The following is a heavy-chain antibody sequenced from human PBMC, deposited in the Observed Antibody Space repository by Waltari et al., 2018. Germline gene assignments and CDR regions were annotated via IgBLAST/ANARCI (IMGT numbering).Heavy chain of an antibody. CDR1: GGSIISAAYY. V-gene: IGHV4-39*01. CDR2: MCYSGST. D-gene: IGHD3-22*01. CDR3: ARQDYYYVKGYFDL. J-gene: IGHJ2*01. Sequence: QLPLQESGPGLVTPSETLSLICVVSGGSIISAAYYWGWVRQPPGKGLEFFGSMCYSGSTYYNPSLKSRVTISVDTSQNQFSLRLSSVTAADTAVYYCARQDYYYVKGYFDLWGRGTLVTVSS.